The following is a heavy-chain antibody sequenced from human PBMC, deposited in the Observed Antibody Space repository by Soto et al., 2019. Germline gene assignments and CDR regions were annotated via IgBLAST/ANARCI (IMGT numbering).Heavy chain of an antibody. CDR3: ARGLTYYYGSGSLYYYYYGMDV. J-gene: IGHJ6*02. V-gene: IGHV4-59*01. CDR2: IYYSGST. Sequence: QVQLQEPGPGLVKPSETLSLTCTVSGGSISSYYRSWIRQPPGKGLEWIGYIYYSGSTNYNPSLKSRVTISVDTSENQFSLKLSSVTAADTAVYYCARGLTYYYGSGSLYYYYYGMDVWGQGTTVTVSS. D-gene: IGHD3-10*01. CDR1: GGSISSYY.